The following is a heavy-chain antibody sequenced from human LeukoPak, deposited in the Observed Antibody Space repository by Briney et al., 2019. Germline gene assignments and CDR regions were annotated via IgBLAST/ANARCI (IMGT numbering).Heavy chain of an antibody. Sequence: SETLSLTCTVSGASISSSRYYWGWIRQPPGKGLEWIGSISYSGTTYYNPSLKSRITISVDTSRNQFSLKLSSVTAPDTAVYYCARSSTLFGHFDYWGQGTLVAVSS. CDR1: GASISSSRYY. CDR2: ISYSGTT. D-gene: IGHD3-3*01. V-gene: IGHV4-39*01. J-gene: IGHJ4*02. CDR3: ARSSTLFGHFDY.